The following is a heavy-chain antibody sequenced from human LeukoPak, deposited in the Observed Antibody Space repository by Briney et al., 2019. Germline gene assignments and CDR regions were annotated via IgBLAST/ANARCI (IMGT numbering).Heavy chain of an antibody. CDR1: GGTFSSYA. V-gene: IGHV1-69*01. CDR3: ARVGETVNWFDP. Sequence: SVKVSCKASGGTFSSYAISWVRQAPGQGLEWMGGIIPIFGTANYAQKFQGRVTITADESTSTAYMELSSLRSEDTAVYYCARVGETVNWFDPWGQGTLVTVSS. J-gene: IGHJ5*02. D-gene: IGHD3-10*01. CDR2: IIPIFGTA.